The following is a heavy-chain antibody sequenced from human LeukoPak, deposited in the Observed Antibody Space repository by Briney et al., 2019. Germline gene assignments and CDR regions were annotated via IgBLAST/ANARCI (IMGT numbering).Heavy chain of an antibody. CDR1: GFTFSSYE. D-gene: IGHD3-22*01. J-gene: IGHJ4*02. Sequence: GGSLRLSCAASGFTFSSYEMNWVRQAPGKGLEWVSYISSSGSTIYYADSVKGRFTISRDNAKDSLYLQMNSLRAEDTAVYYCASHPQYDSSGYWGQGTLVTVSS. CDR3: ASHPQYDSSGY. V-gene: IGHV3-48*03. CDR2: ISSSGSTI.